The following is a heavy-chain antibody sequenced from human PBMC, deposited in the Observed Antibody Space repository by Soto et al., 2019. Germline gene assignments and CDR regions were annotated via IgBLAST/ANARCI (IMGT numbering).Heavy chain of an antibody. CDR1: GLTCSSYD. J-gene: IGHJ4*02. CDR3: AKDRERSPHDS. Sequence: HRGGALRDSCAASGLTCSSYDMSWVRQAPGKGLEWVSSISGSGGSTNYADSVKGRFTISRDLSKNTLYLQMNSLRAEDTAVYYCAKDRERSPHDSWGQGILVTVSS. V-gene: IGHV3-23*01. CDR2: ISGSGGST. D-gene: IGHD1-1*01.